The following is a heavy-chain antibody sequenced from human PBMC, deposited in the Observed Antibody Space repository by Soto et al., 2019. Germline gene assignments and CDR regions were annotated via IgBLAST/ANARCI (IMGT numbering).Heavy chain of an antibody. J-gene: IGHJ5*02. CDR2: IYYGGST. Sequence: SETLSLTCTVSGGDVTSSRYYWAWIRQTPGKGLEWIASIYYGGSTYYSASLKSRVTISVDTSKNQFSLKLSSVTAADTAVYYCAREIPQVVPAAIGWFDPWGQGTLVTVSS. D-gene: IGHD2-2*02. CDR1: GGDVTSSRYY. CDR3: AREIPQVVPAAIGWFDP. V-gene: IGHV4-39*07.